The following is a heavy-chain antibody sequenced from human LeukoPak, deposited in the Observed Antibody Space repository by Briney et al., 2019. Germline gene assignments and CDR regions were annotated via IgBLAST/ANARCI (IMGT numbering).Heavy chain of an antibody. V-gene: IGHV4-39*01. Sequence: SETLSLTCTVSGGSVSSSSYYSGWIRQPPGKGLECIATTYYGGNTYYNPSLKSRVTISVDTSKNQFSLKVSSATATDTAVYYCASLGWNGDYWGQGTLVTVSS. CDR1: GGSVSSSSYY. CDR2: TYYGGNT. D-gene: IGHD1-1*01. CDR3: ASLGWNGDY. J-gene: IGHJ4*02.